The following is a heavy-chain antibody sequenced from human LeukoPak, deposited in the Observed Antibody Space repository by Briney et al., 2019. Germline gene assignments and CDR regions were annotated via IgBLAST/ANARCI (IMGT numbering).Heavy chain of an antibody. CDR1: GYSISSGYY. D-gene: IGHD6-13*01. J-gene: IGHJ4*02. Sequence: SETLSLTCTVSGYSISSGYYWGWIRQPPGKGLEWIGSIYHSGSTYYNPSLKSRVTISVDTSKNQFSLKLSSVTAADTAVYYCARGRYSSSWLGALGAFDFDYWGQGTLVTVSS. CDR2: IYHSGST. V-gene: IGHV4-38-2*02. CDR3: ARGRYSSSWLGALGAFDFDY.